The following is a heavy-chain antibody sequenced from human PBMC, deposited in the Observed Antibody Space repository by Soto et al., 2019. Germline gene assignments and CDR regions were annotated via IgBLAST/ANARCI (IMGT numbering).Heavy chain of an antibody. J-gene: IGHJ5*02. Sequence: ASVKVSCKASGYTFTSYDINWVRQATGQGLEWMGWMNPNSGNTDYAQKFQGRVTMTSNTSISTAYMELSSLKTEDTAVYFCARGLSRPTLDWFDPWGQGTLVTVSS. CDR3: ARGLSRPTLDWFDP. CDR2: MNPNSGNT. D-gene: IGHD3-3*02. CDR1: GYTFTSYD. V-gene: IGHV1-8*01.